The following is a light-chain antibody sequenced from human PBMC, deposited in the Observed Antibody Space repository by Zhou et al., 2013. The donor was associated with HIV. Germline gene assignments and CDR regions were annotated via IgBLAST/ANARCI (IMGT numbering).Light chain of an antibody. CDR2: GTS. J-gene: IGKJ2*01. CDR3: QQTYTTPLST. Sequence: DTRMTQSPSSLSAYVGDRVTITCRASQTISGYLNWYQHKAGKAPELLIYGTSNLQSGVPSRFSGSGSGTDFTLTISSLLPEDFATYYCQQTYTTPLSTFGQGTKVESK. V-gene: IGKV1-39*01. CDR1: QTISGY.